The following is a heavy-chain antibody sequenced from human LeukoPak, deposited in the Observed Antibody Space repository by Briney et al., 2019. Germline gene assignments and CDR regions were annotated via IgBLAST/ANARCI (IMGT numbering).Heavy chain of an antibody. D-gene: IGHD4-17*01. CDR2: VYYSGST. CDR1: GVSISIYY. V-gene: IGHV4-59*08. CDR3: VAYGGFRAFDV. J-gene: IGHJ3*01. Sequence: PSETLSLTCTVSGVSISIYYWSWVRQPPGKGLEWIGYVYYSGSTNYNPSLKSRLTISVDTSKNQFSLKLSSVTAADTAVYYCVAYGGFRAFDVWGQGTMVTVSS.